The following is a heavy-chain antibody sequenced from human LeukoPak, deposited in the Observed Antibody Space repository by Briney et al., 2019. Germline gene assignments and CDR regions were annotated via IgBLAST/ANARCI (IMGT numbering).Heavy chain of an antibody. Sequence: PSETRSLTCAVYGGSFSGYYWSWIRQPPGKGLEWIGEINHSGSTNYNPSLKSRVTISVDTSKNQFSLKLSSVTAADTAVYYCARGGRRSSGYRPLDYWGQGTLVTVSS. V-gene: IGHV4-34*01. D-gene: IGHD3-22*01. CDR3: ARGGRRSSGYRPLDY. CDR1: GGSFSGYY. J-gene: IGHJ4*02. CDR2: INHSGST.